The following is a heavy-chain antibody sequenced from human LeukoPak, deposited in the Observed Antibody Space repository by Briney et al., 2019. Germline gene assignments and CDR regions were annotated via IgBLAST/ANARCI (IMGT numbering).Heavy chain of an antibody. J-gene: IGHJ4*02. CDR3: AKYPDSSSWYLGEFDY. CDR1: GFTFSSYW. Sequence: GGSLRLSCAASGFTFSSYWMSWVRQAPGKGLEWVANIKQDGSEKYYVDSVKGRFTISRDNSKNTLYLQMNSLRAEDTAVYYCAKYPDSSSWYLGEFDYWGQGTLVTVSS. CDR2: IKQDGSEK. V-gene: IGHV3-7*03. D-gene: IGHD6-13*01.